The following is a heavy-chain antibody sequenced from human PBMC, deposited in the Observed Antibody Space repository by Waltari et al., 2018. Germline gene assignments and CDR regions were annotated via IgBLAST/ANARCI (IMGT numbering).Heavy chain of an antibody. D-gene: IGHD3-10*01. V-gene: IGHV1-2*06. CDR3: ARVERGGYYGSGSYSPCLY. J-gene: IGHJ4*02. CDR2: INPNSGDT. Sequence: QVQLVQSGAEVKKPGASVKVSCKASGYTFTGYYMHWVRQAPEQGLEWMGRINPNSGDTNYAQKFQGRVTMTRDTSISTAYMELSRLRSDDTAVYYCARVERGGYYGSGSYSPCLYWGQGTLVTVSS. CDR1: GYTFTGYY.